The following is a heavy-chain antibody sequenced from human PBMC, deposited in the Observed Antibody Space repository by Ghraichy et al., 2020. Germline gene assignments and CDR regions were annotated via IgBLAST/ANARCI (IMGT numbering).Heavy chain of an antibody. D-gene: IGHD5-18*01. CDR2: ISSSGSTI. J-gene: IGHJ3*02. Sequence: GGSLRLSCAASGFTFSDYYMSWIRQAPGKGLEWVSYISSSGSTIYYADSVKGRFTISRDNAKNSLYLQMNSLRAEDTAVYYCATSVDTAMAKHDAFDIWGQGTMVTVSS. CDR3: ATSVDTAMAKHDAFDI. V-gene: IGHV3-11*01. CDR1: GFTFSDYY.